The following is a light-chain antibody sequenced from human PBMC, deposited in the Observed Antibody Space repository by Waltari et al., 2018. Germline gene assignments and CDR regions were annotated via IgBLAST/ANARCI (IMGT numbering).Light chain of an antibody. Sequence: DIQMTQSPSSLAASVGDRVSITCRACQGISNYLVWYQQKPGKVPKLLIDAASTLQSGVPPRFSGSGSGTDFTLTISSLQPEDVATYYCQEYNSAPLTFGGGTKVELK. CDR3: QEYNSAPLT. J-gene: IGKJ4*01. CDR1: QGISNY. CDR2: AAS. V-gene: IGKV1-27*01.